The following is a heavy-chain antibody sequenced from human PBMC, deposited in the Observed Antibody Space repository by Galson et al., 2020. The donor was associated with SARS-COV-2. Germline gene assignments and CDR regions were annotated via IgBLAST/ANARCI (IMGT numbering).Heavy chain of an antibody. CDR1: GFTFSSYS. J-gene: IGHJ5*02. D-gene: IGHD3-22*01. Sequence: GGSLRLSCAASGFTFSSYSMNWVRQAPGKGLEWVSSISSSSSYIYYADSVKGRFTISRDNAKNSLYLQMNSLRAEDTAVYYCARDENGDYYDSSGDPPPFDPWGQGTLVTVSS. CDR2: ISSSSSYI. V-gene: IGHV3-21*01. CDR3: ARDENGDYYDSSGDPPPFDP.